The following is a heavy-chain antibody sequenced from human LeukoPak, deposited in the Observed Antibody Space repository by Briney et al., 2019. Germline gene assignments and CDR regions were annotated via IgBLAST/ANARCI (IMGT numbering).Heavy chain of an antibody. Sequence: PSETLSLTRAVYGGSLSGYYWSWIRQPPGKGLEWIGEINHSGNTNYNPSLKSRVTMSVDTSKNHFYLKLSSVTAADTAVYYCARQGSGSSYYYYTFPYWGQGTLVTVSS. CDR3: ARQGSGSSYYYYTFPY. V-gene: IGHV4-34*01. D-gene: IGHD1-26*01. CDR1: GGSLSGYY. CDR2: INHSGNT. J-gene: IGHJ4*02.